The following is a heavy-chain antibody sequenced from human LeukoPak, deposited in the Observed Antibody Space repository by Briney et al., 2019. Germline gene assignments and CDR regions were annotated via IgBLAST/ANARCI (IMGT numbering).Heavy chain of an antibody. Sequence: GGSLRLSCAASGVTLSPYCMHWVRQAPGKGLEWVAVISYEGGTQHYADSVKGRFSISRDNPRNTLYLQMNILRTEETVVYYCAKEGTPQVSTWYDLWGQGTQVIVSS. CDR3: AKEGTPQVSTWYDL. CDR2: ISYEGGTQ. CDR1: GVTLSPYC. D-gene: IGHD3-10*01. J-gene: IGHJ5*02. V-gene: IGHV3-30*18.